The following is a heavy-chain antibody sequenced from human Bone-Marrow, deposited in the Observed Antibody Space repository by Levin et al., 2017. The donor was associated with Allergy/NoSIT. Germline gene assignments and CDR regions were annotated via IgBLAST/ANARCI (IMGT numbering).Heavy chain of an antibody. CDR3: AREIRYYDSSGYYWDYFDY. D-gene: IGHD3-22*01. V-gene: IGHV3-48*03. J-gene: IGHJ4*02. CDR1: GFTFSSYE. CDR2: ISSSGSTI. Sequence: PGGSLRLSCAASGFTFSSYEMNWVRQAPGKGLEWVSYISSSGSTIYYADSVKGRFTISRDNAKNSLYLQMNSLRAEDTAVYYCAREIRYYDSSGYYWDYFDYWGQGTLVTVSS.